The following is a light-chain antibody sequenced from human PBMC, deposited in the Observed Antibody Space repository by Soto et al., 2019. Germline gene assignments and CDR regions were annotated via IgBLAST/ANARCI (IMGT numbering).Light chain of an antibody. CDR2: GVS. V-gene: IGKV3-11*01. J-gene: IGKJ1*01. Sequence: EIVLTQSPATLSLSPGEGASLSCRASQNISTYLAWYQQRPGQVPRLLIYGVSKRAPAIPPRFSGSGSGTDFTLSVSGLETEDLATYYCQQRTNSPPWTFGQGTRVELK. CDR1: QNISTY. CDR3: QQRTNSPPWT.